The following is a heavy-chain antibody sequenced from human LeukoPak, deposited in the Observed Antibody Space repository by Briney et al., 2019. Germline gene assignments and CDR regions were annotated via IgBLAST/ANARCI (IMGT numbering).Heavy chain of an antibody. CDR1: GFTFSSYE. J-gene: IGHJ4*02. Sequence: GGSLRLSCAASGFTFSSYEMNWVRQAPGKGLEWVSYISSSGSTIYYADSVKGRFTISRDNAKNSLYLQMNSLRAKDTAVCYCARAWIPTYFDYWGQGTLVTVSS. V-gene: IGHV3-48*03. D-gene: IGHD5-18*01. CDR2: ISSSGSTI. CDR3: ARAWIPTYFDY.